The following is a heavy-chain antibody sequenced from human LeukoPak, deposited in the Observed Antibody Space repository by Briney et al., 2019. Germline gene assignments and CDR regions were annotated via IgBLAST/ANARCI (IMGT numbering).Heavy chain of an antibody. Sequence: SVKVSCKASGGTFSSYAISWVRQAPGQGLEWMGGIIPIFGTANYAQKFQGRVTITADESTSTAYMELSSLRSEDTAVYYCARETGYSGYEGYWGQGTLVTVSS. J-gene: IGHJ4*02. V-gene: IGHV1-69*13. D-gene: IGHD5-12*01. CDR2: IIPIFGTA. CDR1: GGTFSSYA. CDR3: ARETGYSGYEGY.